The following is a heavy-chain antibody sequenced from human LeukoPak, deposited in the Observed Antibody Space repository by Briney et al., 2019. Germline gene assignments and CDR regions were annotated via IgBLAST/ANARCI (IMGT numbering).Heavy chain of an antibody. Sequence: GGSLRLSCAASKFIFSEYAMDRVRQAPGKGLEWVAAIGASGSSTYYAASVEGRFTISRDNSKNTLYLQMNSLRAGDTAVYYCAKAIGWLQPRGGAFDIWGQGTMVTVSS. J-gene: IGHJ3*02. CDR1: KFIFSEYA. CDR2: IGASGSST. D-gene: IGHD5-24*01. CDR3: AKAIGWLQPRGGAFDI. V-gene: IGHV3-23*01.